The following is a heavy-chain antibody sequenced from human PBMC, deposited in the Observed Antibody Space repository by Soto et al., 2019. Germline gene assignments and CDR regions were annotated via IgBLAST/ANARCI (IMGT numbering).Heavy chain of an antibody. CDR3: ARVGEHDYYDY. CDR2: IYSGGST. J-gene: IGHJ4*02. CDR1: GFTVSSNY. D-gene: IGHD3-16*01. V-gene: IGHV3-66*01. Sequence: PGGSLRLSCAASGFTVSSNYMSWVRQAPGKGLEWVSVIYSGGSTYYADSVKGRFTISRDNSKNTLYLQMNSLRAEDTAVYYCARVGEHDYYDYWGQGTLVTVSS.